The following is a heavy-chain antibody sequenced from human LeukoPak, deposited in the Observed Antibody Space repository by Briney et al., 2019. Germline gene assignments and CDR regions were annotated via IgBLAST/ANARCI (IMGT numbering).Heavy chain of an antibody. CDR1: GYTFASYG. Sequence: ASVKVSSKASGYTFASYGISWVRQAPGQGLEWIGWISAYNGNTNYAQKFQDRVTLTTHTSATTVYMELTSLRSDDTAIYYCARDGTEDVRRSSQFYVKYNYNGMDVWGQGTMVTVSS. CDR2: ISAYNGNT. CDR3: ARDGTEDVRRSSQFYVKYNYNGMDV. V-gene: IGHV1-18*01. J-gene: IGHJ6*02. D-gene: IGHD1-1*01.